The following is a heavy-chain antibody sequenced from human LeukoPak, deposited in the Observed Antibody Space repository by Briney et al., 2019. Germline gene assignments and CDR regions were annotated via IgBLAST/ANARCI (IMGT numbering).Heavy chain of an antibody. V-gene: IGHV4-59*01. CDR1: CGFTSYYI. J-gene: IGHJ4*02. Sequence: PSAALFLSYASSCGFTSYYIKWLLRAPPQKREGRVWVIYYSGSTNYNPSLKSRVTISVDTSKNQFSLKLSSVSAADTAVYYCARSPPYYGSGSHFDYWGQGILVIVSS. D-gene: IGHD3-10*01. CDR2: IYYSGST. CDR3: ARSPPYYGSGSHFDY.